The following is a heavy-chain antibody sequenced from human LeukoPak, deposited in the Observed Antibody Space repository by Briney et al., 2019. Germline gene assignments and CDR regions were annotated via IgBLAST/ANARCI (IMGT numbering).Heavy chain of an antibody. CDR1: GCTFSSYA. D-gene: IGHD1-26*01. J-gene: IGHJ3*02. CDR2: ISSDGNTQ. V-gene: IGHV3-30-3*01. Sequence: PGGSLRLSCAASGCTFSSYAMHWVRQAPGKGLDWAAVISSDGNTQYYADSVKGRFTISRDNSNNTLYLQMNSLRADDTAIYYCARRRIVGSTDDAFDIWGQGTMVTLSS. CDR3: ARRRIVGSTDDAFDI.